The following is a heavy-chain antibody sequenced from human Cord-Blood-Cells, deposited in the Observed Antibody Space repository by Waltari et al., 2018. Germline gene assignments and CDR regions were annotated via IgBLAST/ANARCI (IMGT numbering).Heavy chain of an antibody. Sequence: QVQLVQSGAEVKKPGSSVKVSCKASGGPFSSYASSWVRQAPGQGLEWMGGIIPIFGTANYAQKFQGRVTITADESTSTAYMELSSLRSEDTAVYYCARSGLRGIQLWPFDYWGQGTLVTVSS. CDR2: IIPIFGTA. J-gene: IGHJ4*02. CDR3: ARSGLRGIQLWPFDY. V-gene: IGHV1-69*01. D-gene: IGHD5-18*01. CDR1: GGPFSSYA.